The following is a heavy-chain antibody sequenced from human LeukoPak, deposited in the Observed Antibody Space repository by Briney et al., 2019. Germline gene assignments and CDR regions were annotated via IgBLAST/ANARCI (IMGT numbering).Heavy chain of an antibody. CDR1: GFTFSSYW. CDR3: ARGGGLDV. CDR2: INHNGNVN. J-gene: IGHJ6*02. V-gene: IGHV3-7*03. D-gene: IGHD3-16*01. Sequence: GGSLGLSCAASGFTFSSYWMNWARQAPGKGLEWVASINHNGNVNYYVDSVKGRFTISRDNAKNSLYLQMSNLRAEDAAVYFCARGGGLDVWGQGATVTVSS.